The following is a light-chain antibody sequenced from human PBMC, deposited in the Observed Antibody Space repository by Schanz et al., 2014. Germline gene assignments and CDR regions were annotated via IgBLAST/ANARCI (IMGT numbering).Light chain of an antibody. CDR2: GAS. CDR1: QTVSNNY. Sequence: EIVLTQSPATLSLSPGERATLSCGASQTVSNNYLAWYQQKPGQAPTLLIYGASSRATGIPDRFSGSGSGTDFTLTISRLEPEDFAVYYCQHYSLSPLFGQGTKVDI. CDR3: QHYSLSPL. J-gene: IGKJ1*01. V-gene: IGKV3-20*01.